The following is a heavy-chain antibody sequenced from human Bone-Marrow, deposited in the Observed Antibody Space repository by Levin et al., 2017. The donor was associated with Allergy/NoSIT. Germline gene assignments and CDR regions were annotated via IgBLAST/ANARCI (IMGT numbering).Heavy chain of an antibody. J-gene: IGHJ2*01. CDR2: IFYNGST. CDR1: GGSISSGDYY. D-gene: IGHD3-22*01. CDR3: ARVRHDYYDNSGYYHKYWYFDL. Sequence: PSETLSLTCTVSGGSISSGDYYWSWIRQRPGKGLEWIAYIFYNGSTYCNPSLKSRLTISLDTSKNQFSLKLSSVTAADTAVYYCARVRHDYYDNSGYYHKYWYFDLWGRGTLVTVSS. V-gene: IGHV4-31*03.